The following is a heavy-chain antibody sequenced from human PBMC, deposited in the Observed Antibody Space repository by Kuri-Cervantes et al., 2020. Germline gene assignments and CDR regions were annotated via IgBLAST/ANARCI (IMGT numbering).Heavy chain of an antibody. D-gene: IGHD6-6*01. V-gene: IGHV3-23*01. J-gene: IGHJ4*02. CDR3: ARSMAYYFFDF. CDR2: MSGRTGTDRK. Sequence: GESLKISCAAFGFDFYTYAMTWVRQAPGKGMEWVSGMSGRTGTDRKFYADSVRGRFTISRDNAKDSMYLQINSLRAEDTAVYYCARSMAYYFFDFWGPGTLVTVSS. CDR1: GFDFYTYA.